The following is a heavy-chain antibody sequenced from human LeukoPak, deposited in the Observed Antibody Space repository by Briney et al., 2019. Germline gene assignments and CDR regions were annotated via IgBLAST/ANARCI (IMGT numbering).Heavy chain of an antibody. CDR3: ARSGSSGWPDFDY. D-gene: IGHD6-19*01. CDR2: IIPIFGTA. J-gene: IGHJ4*02. CDR1: GGTFSSYA. Sequence: SVKVSCKASGGTFSSYAISWVRQAPGQGLEWMGGIIPIFGTANYAQKFQGRVAITADESTSTAYMELSSLRSEDTAVYYCARSGSSGWPDFDYWGQGTLVTVSS. V-gene: IGHV1-69*13.